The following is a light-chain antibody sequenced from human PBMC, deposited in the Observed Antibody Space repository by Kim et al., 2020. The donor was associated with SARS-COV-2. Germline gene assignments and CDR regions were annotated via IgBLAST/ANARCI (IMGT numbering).Light chain of an antibody. CDR1: QSVLYSYNKRNY. CDR3: HQYYSDPLT. J-gene: IGKJ2*01. CDR2: WAS. V-gene: IGKV4-1*01. Sequence: RATINCKSSQSVLYSYNKRNYVAGYQQKPGQPPKMLIDWASTRVSGVPDRFGGSGSETDFTLTINSLQAEDVAVYFCHQYYSDPLTFGQGTKLEI.